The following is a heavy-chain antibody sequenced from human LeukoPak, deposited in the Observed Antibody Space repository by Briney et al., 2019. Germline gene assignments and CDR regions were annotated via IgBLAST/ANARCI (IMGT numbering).Heavy chain of an antibody. Sequence: GGSLRLSCAASGFTFSSYEMNWVRQAPGKGLEWVSYISSSGSTIYYADSVKGRFTISRDNAKNSLYLQMNSLRAEDTAVYYCARRPTQWELLEVDYWGQGTLVTVSS. CDR2: ISSSGSTI. CDR1: GFTFSSYE. CDR3: ARRPTQWELLEVDY. V-gene: IGHV3-48*03. D-gene: IGHD1-26*01. J-gene: IGHJ4*02.